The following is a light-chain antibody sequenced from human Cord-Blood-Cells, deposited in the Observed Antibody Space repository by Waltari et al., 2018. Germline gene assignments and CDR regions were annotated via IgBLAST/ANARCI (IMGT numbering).Light chain of an antibody. CDR2: QDS. CDR1: KSGDKY. V-gene: IGLV3-1*01. J-gene: IGLJ1*01. CDR3: QAWDSSTASYV. Sequence: SYELTPPPSVSVSPGQTASITCPGDKSGDKYACWYQQKPGQAPLLVIYQDSKRPSGIPERFSGSNSGNTATLTISGTQAMDEADYYCQAWDSSTASYVFGTGTKVTVL.